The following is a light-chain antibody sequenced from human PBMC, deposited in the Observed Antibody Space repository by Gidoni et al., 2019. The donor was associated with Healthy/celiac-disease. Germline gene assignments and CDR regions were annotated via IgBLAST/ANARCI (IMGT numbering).Light chain of an antibody. J-gene: IGLJ2*01. CDR3: AAWDDSLNEGV. CDR2: NNN. CDR1: SSNIGSNT. V-gene: IGLV1-44*01. Sequence: QSVMTQPPSASGTPGQRVTISCCGSSSNIGSNTVNWYPHLPGTAPKLLIYNNNQQPSGVPDRFSGSKSGTSASLAISGLQSEDEADYYCAAWDDSLNEGVFGGGTKLTVL.